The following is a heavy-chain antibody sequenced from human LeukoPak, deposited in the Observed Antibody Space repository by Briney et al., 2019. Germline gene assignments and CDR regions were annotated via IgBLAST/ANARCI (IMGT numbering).Heavy chain of an antibody. J-gene: IGHJ6*02. V-gene: IGHV3-15*01. CDR3: TTGPFDYYGSASYLANGMDV. CDR2: IKSKTDGGTT. CDR1: GFTFSNAW. Sequence: GGSLRLSCAASGFTFSNAWMSWVRQAPGKGLEWVGRIKSKTDGGTTDYTAPVKGRFTMSRDDSKNTLYLQMNSLKTEDTAVYYCTTGPFDYYGSASYLANGMDVWGQGTTVTVSS. D-gene: IGHD3-10*01.